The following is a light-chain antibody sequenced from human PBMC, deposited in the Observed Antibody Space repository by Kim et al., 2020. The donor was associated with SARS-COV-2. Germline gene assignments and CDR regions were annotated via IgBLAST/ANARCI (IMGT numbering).Light chain of an antibody. V-gene: IGLV2-14*03. CDR3: NSYTTSSTWV. Sequence: GQSIAISCTGTSSDVGAYDYVSWYQQHPGKAPKLIIYDVSYRPSGVSNRFSGSKSGNTASLTISGLQAEDEADYYCNSYTTSSTWVFGIGTKVTVL. CDR2: DVS. CDR1: SSDVGAYDY. J-gene: IGLJ1*01.